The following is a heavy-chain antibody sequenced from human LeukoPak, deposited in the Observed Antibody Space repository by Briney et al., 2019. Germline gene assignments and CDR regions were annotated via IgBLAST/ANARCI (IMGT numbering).Heavy chain of an antibody. D-gene: IGHD6-13*01. CDR3: ARAPSSSWYNWFDP. CDR1: GFTFSSYS. Sequence: PGGSLRLSCAASGFTFSSYSMNWVRQAPGKGLEWVSSISSSSSYIYYAGSVKGRFTISRDNAKNSLYLQMNSLRAEDTAVYYCARAPSSSWYNWFDPWGQGTLVTASS. J-gene: IGHJ5*02. V-gene: IGHV3-21*01. CDR2: ISSSSSYI.